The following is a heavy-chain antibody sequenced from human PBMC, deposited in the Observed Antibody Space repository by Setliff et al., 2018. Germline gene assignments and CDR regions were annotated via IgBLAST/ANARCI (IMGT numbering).Heavy chain of an antibody. CDR2: IHSDGTTT. J-gene: IGHJ4*02. Sequence: GGSLRLSCAASGFTFSGFSMHWVRQAPGKGLEWVSRIHSDGTTTAYADSVRGRFTISRDNAKNSLYLQMSSLRAEDTAVYYCARWTARAVDYWGQGTRVTVSS. CDR1: GFTFSGFS. D-gene: IGHD6-6*01. V-gene: IGHV3-74*01. CDR3: ARWTARAVDY.